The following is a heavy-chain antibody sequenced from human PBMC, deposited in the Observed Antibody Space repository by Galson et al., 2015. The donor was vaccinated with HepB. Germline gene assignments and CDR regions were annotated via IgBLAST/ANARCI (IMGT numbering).Heavy chain of an antibody. Sequence: SLRLSCAASGFTFSSYGMHWVRQAPGKGLEWVAVIWYDGSNKYYADSVKGRFTISRDNSKNTLYLQMNSLRAEDTAVYYCARSSCSSCYYYYMDVWGKGTTVTVSS. V-gene: IGHV3-33*01. CDR3: ARSSCSSCYYYYMDV. CDR1: GFTFSSYG. J-gene: IGHJ6*03. CDR2: IWYDGSNK. D-gene: IGHD6-13*01.